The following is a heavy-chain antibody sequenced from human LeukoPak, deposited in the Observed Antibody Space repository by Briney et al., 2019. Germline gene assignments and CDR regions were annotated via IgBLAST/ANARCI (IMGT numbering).Heavy chain of an antibody. CDR2: IYYSGST. D-gene: IGHD1-26*01. CDR1: GVSISGSYYY. CDR3: VKSGGYGLIDY. J-gene: IGHJ4*02. Sequence: PSETPSLTCAVSGVSISGSYYYWGWIRQPPGKGLEWIGNIYYSGSTYYNASLQSRVTISIDTSKNQFSLRLNSVTAADTAMYFCVKSGGYGLIDYWGQGTLVTVSS. V-gene: IGHV4-39*05.